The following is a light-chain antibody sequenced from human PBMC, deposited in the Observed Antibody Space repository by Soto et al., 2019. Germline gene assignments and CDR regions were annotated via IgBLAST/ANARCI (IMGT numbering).Light chain of an antibody. CDR2: DDV. V-gene: IGLV1-40*01. Sequence: QSVLTQPPSVSGAPGQRIIISCTGSSSNIGTGFYVHWYQHLPGTAPTLLVFDDVSRPSGLPSRFSDSRSGTSASRAITSRQADDEADDYCQSYDNSLSTVVFGGGTKLTVL. CDR3: QSYDNSLSTVV. J-gene: IGLJ2*01. CDR1: SSNIGTGFY.